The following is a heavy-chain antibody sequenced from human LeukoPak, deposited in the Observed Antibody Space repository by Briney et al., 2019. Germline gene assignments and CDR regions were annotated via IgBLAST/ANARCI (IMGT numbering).Heavy chain of an antibody. CDR2: FSYDGSTK. CDR1: GFTFSSYW. J-gene: IGHJ3*02. V-gene: IGHV3-30*03. Sequence: GGSLRLSCAASGFTFSSYWMSWVRQAPGKGLEWVAIFSYDGSTKYYADSVKGRFTISRDNSKNTLYLQMNSLRAEDTAVYYCARDHHRRLYDSQARDTFDIWGQGTMVTVSS. D-gene: IGHD3-22*01. CDR3: ARDHHRRLYDSQARDTFDI.